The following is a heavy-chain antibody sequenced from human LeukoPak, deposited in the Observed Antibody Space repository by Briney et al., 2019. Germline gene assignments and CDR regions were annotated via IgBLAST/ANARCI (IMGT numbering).Heavy chain of an antibody. Sequence: GGSLTLSCAASGSTFSDYYMNWIRQAPGKGLEWVSYISGSGTYKNYADSVKGRFTISRDKAKNSLDLQMNSLRAEDTAVYCCARDQCSTSCYDWSERFFDYWGQGILVTVSS. CDR1: GSTFSDYY. CDR2: ISGSGTYK. D-gene: IGHD2-2*01. V-gene: IGHV3-11*05. CDR3: ARDQCSTSCYDWSERFFDY. J-gene: IGHJ4*02.